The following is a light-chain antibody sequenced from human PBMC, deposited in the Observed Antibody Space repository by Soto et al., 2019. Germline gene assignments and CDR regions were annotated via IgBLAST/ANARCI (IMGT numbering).Light chain of an antibody. V-gene: IGLV1-40*01. CDR1: SSNIGAGYD. CDR3: QSYDSSLRSYV. J-gene: IGLJ1*01. CDR2: NNN. Sequence: QSVLTQPPSVSGAPGQRVFISCTGSSSNIGAGYDVHWYQQLPGTAPKLLIHNNNNRPSRVPDRFSGSKSGISASLVITGLQAEDEADYYCQSYDSSLRSYVFXTGTKVTVL.